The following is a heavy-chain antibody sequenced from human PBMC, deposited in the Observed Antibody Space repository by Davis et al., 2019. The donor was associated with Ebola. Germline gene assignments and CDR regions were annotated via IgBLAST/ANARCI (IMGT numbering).Heavy chain of an antibody. V-gene: IGHV1-3*01. Sequence: AASVKVSCKASGFTLTKYAIHWVRQAPGQRLEWMGLVHGGNGNTKYSQKFQGRVTITSDTSASTAYMELSILRSEDTAVYYCARDQGPSSGWILRYYYGMDVWGKGTTVTVSS. CDR2: VHGGNGNT. CDR1: GFTLTKYA. D-gene: IGHD6-19*01. J-gene: IGHJ6*04. CDR3: ARDQGPSSGWILRYYYGMDV.